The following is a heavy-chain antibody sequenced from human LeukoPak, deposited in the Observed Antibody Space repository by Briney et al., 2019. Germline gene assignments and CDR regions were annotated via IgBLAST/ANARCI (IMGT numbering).Heavy chain of an antibody. CDR1: GYTFTGYY. J-gene: IGHJ4*02. V-gene: IGHV1-2*02. D-gene: IGHD6-19*01. CDR2: INPNSGGT. Sequence: GAPVKVSCKASGYTFTGYYMHWVRQAPGQGLEWMGWINPNSGGTNYAQKFQGRVTMTRDTSISTAYMELSRLRSDDTAVYYCARVPGYSSGWYEYYFDYWGQGTLVTVSS. CDR3: ARVPGYSSGWYEYYFDY.